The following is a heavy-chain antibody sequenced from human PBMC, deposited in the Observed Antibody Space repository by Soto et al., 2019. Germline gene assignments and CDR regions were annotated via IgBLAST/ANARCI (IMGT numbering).Heavy chain of an antibody. CDR2: IVSSSAYT. CDR1: GFTFSDYY. Sequence: FLRLSCAASGFTFSDYYMSWLRQSPVRGLEYVSYIVSSSAYTNYADSVKGRFSISRDNAKNSLYLEMNSLRAEDTAVYYCARLRASSWYIGGYLEYWGLGTLLTVSS. CDR3: ARLRASSWYIGGYLEY. D-gene: IGHD6-13*01. V-gene: IGHV3-11*06. J-gene: IGHJ4*02.